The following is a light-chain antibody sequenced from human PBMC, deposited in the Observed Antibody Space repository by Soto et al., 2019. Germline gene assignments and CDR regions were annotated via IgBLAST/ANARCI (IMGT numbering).Light chain of an antibody. CDR1: QSVSSY. CDR3: QQRSNWPRSIT. V-gene: IGKV3-11*01. J-gene: IGKJ5*01. Sequence: EIVLTQSPATLSLSPGERATLSCRASQSVSSYLAWYQQKPGQAPTLLIYDASNRATGIPARFSGRGSGTDFTLTISSLEPEDFAVYYCQQRSNWPRSITFGQGTRLEIK. CDR2: DAS.